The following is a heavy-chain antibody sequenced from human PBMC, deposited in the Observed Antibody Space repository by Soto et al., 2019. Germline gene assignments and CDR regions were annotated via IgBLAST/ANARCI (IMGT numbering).Heavy chain of an antibody. CDR2: VYSSGST. CDR3: ARGEYADYPGDFDY. D-gene: IGHD4-17*01. CDR1: GGSISGFY. J-gene: IGHJ4*02. Sequence: PSETLSLTCTVSGGSISGFYWSWIRQPPGKGLEWIGYVYSSGSTNYNPSLKSRVTISVDTSKNQFSLKLGSVTAADTAVYYCARGEYADYPGDFDYWGQGTLVTVYS. V-gene: IGHV4-59*01.